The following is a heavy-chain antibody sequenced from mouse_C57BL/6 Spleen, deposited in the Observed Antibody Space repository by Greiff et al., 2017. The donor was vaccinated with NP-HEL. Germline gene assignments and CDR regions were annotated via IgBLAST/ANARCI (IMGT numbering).Heavy chain of an antibody. D-gene: IGHD1-1*01. CDR2: ISSGSSTI. CDR1: GFTFSDYG. CDR3: ATSSSERGYFDY. J-gene: IGHJ2*01. Sequence: VQLKESGGGLVKPGGSLKLSCAASGFTFSDYGMHWVRQAPEKGLEWVAYISSGSSTIYYAATVKGRFTISRDNAKNTLFLQMTSLRSEDTAMYYCATSSSERGYFDYWGQGTTLTVSS. V-gene: IGHV5-17*01.